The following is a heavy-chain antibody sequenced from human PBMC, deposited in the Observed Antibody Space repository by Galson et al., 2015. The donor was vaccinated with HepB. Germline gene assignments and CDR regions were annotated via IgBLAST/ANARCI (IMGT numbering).Heavy chain of an antibody. J-gene: IGHJ2*01. CDR2: ISWNSRSI. Sequence: SLRLSCAASGFSFGNYAMHWDRQGPGKGLEWVAGISWNSRSIGYADSVKGRFTISRDNAKKSLYLQMNSLRTDDTALYYCAKDALYSSTANWYFDFWGRGTLVTVAS. D-gene: IGHD6-19*01. CDR1: GFSFGNYA. CDR3: AKDALYSSTANWYFDF. V-gene: IGHV3-9*01.